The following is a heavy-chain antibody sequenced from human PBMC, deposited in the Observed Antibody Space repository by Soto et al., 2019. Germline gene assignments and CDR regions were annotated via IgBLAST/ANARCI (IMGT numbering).Heavy chain of an antibody. CDR2: IYNSVNT. Sequence: QLQLHESGPGLVKPSETLSLTCTVSGGSISSSSYYWGWIRQPPGKGLEWIGSIYNSVNTFYYPSLSTRVSRSVDTSRNQFSPNLSSVPAADTAVYHCASHYGYEVICYWGQGTLVSVSS. CDR3: ASHYGYEVICY. CDR1: GGSISSSSYY. V-gene: IGHV4-39*01. J-gene: IGHJ4*02. D-gene: IGHD5-18*01.